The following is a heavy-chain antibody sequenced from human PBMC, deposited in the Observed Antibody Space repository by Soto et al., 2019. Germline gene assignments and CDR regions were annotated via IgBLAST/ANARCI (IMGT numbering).Heavy chain of an antibody. D-gene: IGHD1-26*01. V-gene: IGHV6-1*01. CDR1: WDSVSSNSAA. J-gene: IGHJ6*02. CDR2: TYYRSKWYN. Sequence: PSETLSLTCAISWDSVSSNSAAWNWIRQSPSRGLEWLGRTYYRSKWYNDYAVSVKSRITINPDTSKNQFSLQLNSVTPEDTAVYYCERVGGPKLPPYTSSVMEVWGQGTRSPSP. CDR3: ERVGGPKLPPYTSSVMEV.